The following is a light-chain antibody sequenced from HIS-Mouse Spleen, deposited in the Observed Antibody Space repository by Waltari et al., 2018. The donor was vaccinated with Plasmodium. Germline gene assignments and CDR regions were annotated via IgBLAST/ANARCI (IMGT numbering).Light chain of an antibody. J-gene: IGLJ2*01. CDR1: SSDVGGYQY. V-gene: IGLV2-11*01. CDR2: DVS. CDR3: CSYAGSYTLV. Sequence: SALTQPRSVSGSPGQSVTIPCTGTSSDVGGYQYASWYQQHPGKAPKLMIYDVSKRPSGVPDRFSGSKSGNTASLTISGLQAEDEADYYCCSYAGSYTLVFGGGTKLTVL.